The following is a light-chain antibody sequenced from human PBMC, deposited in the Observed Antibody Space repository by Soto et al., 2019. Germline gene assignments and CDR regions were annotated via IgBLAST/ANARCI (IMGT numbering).Light chain of an antibody. CDR2: DVT. V-gene: IGLV2-14*01. Sequence: QSVLTQPASVSGSPGQSITISCTGTISNYYVSWYQQHPGKAPKVIIYDVTNRPSWVSNRFSGSKSGNTASLTISGLQADDEAYYYCSSYSTTTLVFGEGTKVTVL. CDR3: SSYSTTTLV. J-gene: IGLJ1*01. CDR1: ISNYY.